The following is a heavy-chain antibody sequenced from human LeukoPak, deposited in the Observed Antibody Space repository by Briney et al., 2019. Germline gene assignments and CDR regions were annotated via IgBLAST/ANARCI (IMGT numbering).Heavy chain of an antibody. D-gene: IGHD2-15*01. Sequence: PGGSLRLSCAASGFTFSNYGMHWVRQAPAKGLEWVAFIRYDGSNKYYADSVKGRFTISRDNSENTLYLQMNSLRAEDTAVYYCASCKLLLQSDWFDPWGQGTLVTVSS. CDR3: ASCKLLLQSDWFDP. V-gene: IGHV3-30*02. CDR1: GFTFSNYG. CDR2: IRYDGSNK. J-gene: IGHJ5*02.